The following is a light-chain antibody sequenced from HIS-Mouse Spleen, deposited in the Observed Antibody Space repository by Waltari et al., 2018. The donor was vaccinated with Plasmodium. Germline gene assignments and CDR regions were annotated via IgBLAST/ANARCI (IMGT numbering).Light chain of an antibody. CDR2: EGS. CDR3: CSYAGSSTSWV. CDR1: SSDVGSYNL. V-gene: IGLV2-23*01. Sequence: QSALTQPASVSGSPGQSITISCTGTSSDVGSYNLVSWYQQHPGKAPKRMIYEGSKRPSGVSNRVSGSKSGNTASLTISGLQAEDEADYYCCSYAGSSTSWVFGGGTKLTVL. J-gene: IGLJ3*02.